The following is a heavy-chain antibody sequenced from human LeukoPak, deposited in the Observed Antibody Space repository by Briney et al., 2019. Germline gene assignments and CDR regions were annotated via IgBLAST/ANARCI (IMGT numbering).Heavy chain of an antibody. CDR3: ARGLRYSRRWYYCDY. D-gene: IGHD6-13*01. V-gene: IGHV1-18*04. CDR2: ISAYNGNT. J-gene: IGHJ4*02. CDR1: GYTFTSYD. Sequence: ASVKVSCKAPGYTFTSYDISGGRQAPGQGLEWMGWISAYNGNTNYAQKLQGRVTMTTDTSTSTAYMELSSLRSDDTAVYYCARGLRYSRRWYYCDYWGQGTLVSVS.